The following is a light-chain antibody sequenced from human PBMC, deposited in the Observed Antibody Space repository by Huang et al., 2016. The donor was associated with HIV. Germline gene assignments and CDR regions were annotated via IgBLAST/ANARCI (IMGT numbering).Light chain of an antibody. Sequence: DAVMTQSPLSLPVTLGQSASISCTSSQSLVHSDGNTYLNWFRQGPGQSPRRLIYTVYKRDYGVPDRFSGSGSGTNFTLKISRVEAEDVGVYYCMQGKHWPPTFGQGTKLEIK. CDR3: MQGKHWPPT. CDR1: QSLVHSDGNTY. CDR2: TVY. V-gene: IGKV2-30*02. J-gene: IGKJ2*01.